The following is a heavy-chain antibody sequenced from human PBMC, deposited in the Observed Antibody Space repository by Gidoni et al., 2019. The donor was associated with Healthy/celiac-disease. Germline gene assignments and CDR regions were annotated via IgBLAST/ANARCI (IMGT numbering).Heavy chain of an antibody. Sequence: QVQLVESGGGVVQPGRSLRLSCAASGFTFSSYGMHWVRQAPGKGLEWVAVISYDGSNKYYADSVKGRFTISRDNSKNTLYLQMNSLRAEDTAVYYCAKGIAVAGNFDYWGQGTLVTVSS. CDR1: GFTFSSYG. D-gene: IGHD6-19*01. CDR2: ISYDGSNK. J-gene: IGHJ4*02. V-gene: IGHV3-30*18. CDR3: AKGIAVAGNFDY.